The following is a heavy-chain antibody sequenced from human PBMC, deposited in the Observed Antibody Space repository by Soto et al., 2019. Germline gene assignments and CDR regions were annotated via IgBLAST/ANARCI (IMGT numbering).Heavy chain of an antibody. CDR1: GFTFSSYA. V-gene: IGHV3-23*01. Sequence: GGSLRLSCAASGFTFSSYAMSWVRQAPGKGLEWVSAISGSGGSTYYADSVKGRFTISRDNSKNTLYLQMNSLRAEDTAVYYCAKDYRISGWYYVYYYMDVWGKGTTVTVSS. CDR3: AKDYRISGWYYVYYYMDV. D-gene: IGHD6-19*01. J-gene: IGHJ6*03. CDR2: ISGSGGST.